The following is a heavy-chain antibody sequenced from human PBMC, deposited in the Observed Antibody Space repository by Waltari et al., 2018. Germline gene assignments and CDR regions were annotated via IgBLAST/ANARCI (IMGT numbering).Heavy chain of an antibody. CDR1: GYNFTTYW. D-gene: IGHD7-27*01. CDR3: ARQPTLDWGEVFHFDS. J-gene: IGHJ5*01. CDR2: IDPSDSYM. Sequence: EVQLVQSGAEVKKPGESLRISCKGSGYNFTTYWISWLRQVPGKGLEWMGRIDPSDSYMTDRTSFQGHVAISADKSIGTVYLQWNSLKASDSAMYYCARQPTLDWGEVFHFDSWGQGTLVTVSP. V-gene: IGHV5-10-1*03.